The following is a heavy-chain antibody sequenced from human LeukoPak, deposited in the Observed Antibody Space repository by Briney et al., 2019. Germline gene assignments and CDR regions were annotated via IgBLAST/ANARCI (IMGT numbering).Heavy chain of an antibody. CDR1: GFTFSSYS. J-gene: IGHJ5*02. Sequence: GGSLRLSCAASGFTFSSYSMNWVRQAPGKGLEWVSSISSSSSYIYYADSVKGRFTISRDNAKNSLYLQMNSLRAEDTAVYYCARDVTGTTAGWFDPWGQGTLVTVSS. CDR3: ARDVTGTTAGWFDP. CDR2: ISSSSSYI. V-gene: IGHV3-21*01. D-gene: IGHD1-20*01.